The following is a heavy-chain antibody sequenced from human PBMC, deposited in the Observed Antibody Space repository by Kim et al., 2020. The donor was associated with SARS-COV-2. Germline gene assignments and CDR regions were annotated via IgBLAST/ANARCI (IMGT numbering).Heavy chain of an antibody. J-gene: IGHJ6*03. Sequence: SVKGRFTISRDNAKTSRYLQMNSLRAEDTAVYYCARGQQWLVPEASYMDVWGKGTTVTVSS. D-gene: IGHD6-19*01. CDR3: ARGQQWLVPEASYMDV. V-gene: IGHV3-11*01.